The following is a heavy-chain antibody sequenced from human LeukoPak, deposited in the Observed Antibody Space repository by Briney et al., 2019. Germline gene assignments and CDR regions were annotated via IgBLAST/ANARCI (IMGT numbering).Heavy chain of an antibody. Sequence: PSGTLSLTCTVSGGSISSYYWSWIRQPPGKGLEWIGYIYYRGSTNYNPSLKSRVTISVDTSKNQFSLRLSSVTAADTAFYYCARTPDVTRWLQPFDYWGQGILVTVSS. J-gene: IGHJ4*02. CDR1: GGSISSYY. CDR2: IYYRGST. CDR3: ARTPDVTRWLQPFDY. D-gene: IGHD5-24*01. V-gene: IGHV4-59*01.